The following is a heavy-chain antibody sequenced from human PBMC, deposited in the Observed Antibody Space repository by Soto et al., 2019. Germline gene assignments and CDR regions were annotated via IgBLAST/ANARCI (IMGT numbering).Heavy chain of an antibody. V-gene: IGHV3-30*18. CDR2: ISYDGSNK. CDR3: AKRGSGPYSVDY. D-gene: IGHD3-10*01. Sequence: QVQLVESGGGVVQPGRSLRLSCAASGFTFSSYGMYWDRQAPGKGLEWVSAISYDGSNKHYADSVRGRFTVSRDNSKNTLYLQMSSLRADDTAVYYCAKRGSGPYSVDYWGQGTLVTVSS. CDR1: GFTFSSYG. J-gene: IGHJ4*02.